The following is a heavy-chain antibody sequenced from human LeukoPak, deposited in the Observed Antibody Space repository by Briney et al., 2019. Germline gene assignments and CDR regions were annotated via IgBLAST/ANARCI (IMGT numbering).Heavy chain of an antibody. J-gene: IGHJ6*03. CDR2: IYTSGST. V-gene: IGHV4-4*07. CDR3: ARDPVGAAAGTYYYYYMDV. D-gene: IGHD6-13*01. CDR1: GGSISSYY. Sequence: SETLSLTCTVSGGSISSYYWSWIREPAGKGLEWIGRIYTSGSTNYNPSLKSRVTMSVDTSKNQFSLKLSSVTAADTAVYYCARDPVGAAAGTYYYYYMDVWGKGATVTVSS.